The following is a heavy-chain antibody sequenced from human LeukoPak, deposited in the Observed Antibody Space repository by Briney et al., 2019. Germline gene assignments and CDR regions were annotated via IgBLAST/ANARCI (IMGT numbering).Heavy chain of an antibody. Sequence: SVKVSCKASGGTFSSYAISWVRQAPGQGLEWMGRIIPILGIANYAQKFQGRVTITTDESTSTAYMELNSLRSEDTAVYYCARVTTSGSYKFDYWGQGTLVTVSS. D-gene: IGHD3-10*01. J-gene: IGHJ4*02. CDR3: ARVTTSGSYKFDY. V-gene: IGHV1-69*04. CDR1: GGTFSSYA. CDR2: IIPILGIA.